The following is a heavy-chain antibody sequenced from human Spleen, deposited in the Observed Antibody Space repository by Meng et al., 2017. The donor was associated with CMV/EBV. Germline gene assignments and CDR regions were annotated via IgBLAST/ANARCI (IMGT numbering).Heavy chain of an antibody. D-gene: IGHD1-1*01. Sequence: GSFRSNTISWVRQAPGQGLEWMGRIITILGIENYAQKFQGRVTITADKSTGTVYMEMSSLRSEDTAVYYCARDFRNSGTGTTCWFDPWGPGTLVTVSS. CDR1: GSFRSNT. J-gene: IGHJ5*02. CDR3: ARDFRNSGTGTTCWFDP. V-gene: IGHV1-69*04. CDR2: IITILGIE.